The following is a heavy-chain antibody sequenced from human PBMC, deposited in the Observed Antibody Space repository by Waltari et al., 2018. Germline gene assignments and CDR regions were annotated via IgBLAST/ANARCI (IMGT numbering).Heavy chain of an antibody. CDR2: IYYSGST. D-gene: IGHD6-25*01. CDR3: ARVGSRFSSEDY. CDR1: GFTVSSNY. V-gene: IGHV4-59*02. J-gene: IGHJ4*02. Sequence: VQLVESGGGLVQPGGSLRLSCAASGFTVSSNYMSWVRQAPGKGLEWIGYIYYSGSTNYNPSLKSRVTISVDTSKNQFSLKLSSVTAADTAVYYCARVGSRFSSEDYWGQGTLVTVSS.